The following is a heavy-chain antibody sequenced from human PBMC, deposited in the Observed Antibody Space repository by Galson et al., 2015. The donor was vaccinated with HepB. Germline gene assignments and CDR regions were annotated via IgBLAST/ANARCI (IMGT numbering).Heavy chain of an antibody. CDR3: VKVIEYCSSTSCYWDAFDI. CDR1: GFTFSSYA. V-gene: IGHV3-64D*06. CDR2: ISSNGGST. D-gene: IGHD2-2*01. Sequence: SLRLSCAASGFTFSSYAMHWVRQAPGKGLEYVSAISSNGGSTYYADSVKGRFTISRDNSKNTLYLQMSSLRAEDTAVYYCVKVIEYCSSTSCYWDAFDIWGQGTMVTVSS. J-gene: IGHJ3*02.